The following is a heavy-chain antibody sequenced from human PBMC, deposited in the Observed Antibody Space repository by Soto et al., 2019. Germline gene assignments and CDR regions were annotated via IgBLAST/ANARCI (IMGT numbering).Heavy chain of an antibody. CDR3: ARHVYDFWSGQGYYYYYMDV. V-gene: IGHV4-39*01. D-gene: IGHD3-3*01. CDR2: IYYSGST. Sequence: NPSETLSLTCTVSGGSISSSTSYWGWTRQPPGKGLEWIGSIYYSGSTHYNPSLKSRLTISVDTSKNQFSLELSSVTATDTAVYFCARHVYDFWSGQGYYYYYMDVWGKGTTVTVSS. J-gene: IGHJ6*03. CDR1: GGSISSSTSY.